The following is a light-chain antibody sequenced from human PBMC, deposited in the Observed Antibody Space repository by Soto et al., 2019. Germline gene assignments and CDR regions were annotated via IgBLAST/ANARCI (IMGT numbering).Light chain of an antibody. CDR1: QSVSSY. Sequence: ETVLTQSPATLSLSPGEKATLSCRSSQSVSSYLAWYQQKPGQAPRLLIYGASTRATGIPARFSGSGSGTEFTLTISSLQSEDFAVYYCQQSNNWPPITVGQVTRLDIK. V-gene: IGKV3-15*01. J-gene: IGKJ5*01. CDR3: QQSNNWPPIT. CDR2: GAS.